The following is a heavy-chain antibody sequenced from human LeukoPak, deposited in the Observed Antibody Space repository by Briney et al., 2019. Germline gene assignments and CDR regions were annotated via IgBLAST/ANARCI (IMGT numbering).Heavy chain of an antibody. CDR2: MNPNSGNT. J-gene: IGHJ4*02. D-gene: IGHD1-26*01. CDR3: ARQGVGATRERYFDY. V-gene: IGHV1-8*01. CDR1: GYTFTSYD. Sequence: ASVKVSCKASGYTFTSYDINWVRQATGQGLEWMGWMNPNSGNTGYAQKFQGRVTITTDESTSTAYMELSSLRSEDTAVYYCARQGVGATRERYFDYWGQGTLVTVSS.